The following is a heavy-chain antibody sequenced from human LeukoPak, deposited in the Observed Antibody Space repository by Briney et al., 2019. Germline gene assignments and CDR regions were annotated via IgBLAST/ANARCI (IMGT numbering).Heavy chain of an antibody. CDR2: IKQDGSEK. CDR3: TRGGYSRDY. J-gene: IGHJ4*02. Sequence: GGSLRLSCVASGFTFSSYWMSWVRQAPGKGLEWVANIKQDGSEKYYVDSVKGRFTISRDNAKNSLYLQMSSLRAEDTAVYYCTRGGYSRDYWGQGTLVTVSS. D-gene: IGHD5-12*01. CDR1: GFTFSSYW. V-gene: IGHV3-7*01.